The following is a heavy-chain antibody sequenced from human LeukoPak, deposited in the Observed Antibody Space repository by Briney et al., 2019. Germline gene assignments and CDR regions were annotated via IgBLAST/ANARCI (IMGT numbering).Heavy chain of an antibody. CDR2: IYYSGST. CDR1: GGSISSYY. Sequence: SETLSLTCTVSGGSISSYYWSWIRQPPGKGLEWIGYIYYSGSTNYNPSLKSRVTISVDTSKNQFSLKLSSVTAADTAVYYCARIIGDGGYYIGYWGQGTLVTVSS. V-gene: IGHV4-59*01. J-gene: IGHJ4*02. D-gene: IGHD3-22*01. CDR3: ARIIGDGGYYIGY.